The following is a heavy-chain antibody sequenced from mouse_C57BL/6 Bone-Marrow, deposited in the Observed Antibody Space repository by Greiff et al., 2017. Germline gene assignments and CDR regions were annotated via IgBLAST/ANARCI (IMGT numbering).Heavy chain of an antibody. V-gene: IGHV14-4*01. CDR2: IDPENGDT. J-gene: IGHJ2*01. CDR3: TPFTLGY. CDR1: GFNIKDDY. Sequence: EVQLQQSGAELVRPGASVKLSCTASGFNIKDDYMHWVKQRPEQGLEWIGWIDPENGDTEYASKFQGKATITADTSSNTAYLQLSSLTSEDTAVYYCTPFTLGYWGQGTTLTVSS.